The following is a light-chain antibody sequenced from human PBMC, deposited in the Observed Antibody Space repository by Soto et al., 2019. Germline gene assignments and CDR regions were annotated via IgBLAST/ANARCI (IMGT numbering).Light chain of an antibody. Sequence: QSVLTQPPSVSGSPGQSVAISCTGTRSDIGNFNRVSWYQQPPGTAPKVLIYEVTNRPSGVPDRFSGSKSGNTAFLIISGLQAEDEADYYCSSYTSTNTRVFGGGTKLTVL. CDR3: SSYTSTNTRV. CDR2: EVT. J-gene: IGLJ3*02. CDR1: RSDIGNFNR. V-gene: IGLV2-18*02.